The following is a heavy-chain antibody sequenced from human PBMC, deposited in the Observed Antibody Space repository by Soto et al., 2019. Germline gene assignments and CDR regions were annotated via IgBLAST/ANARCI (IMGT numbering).Heavy chain of an antibody. CDR3: TRRARIAKQLWLPFDH. J-gene: IGHJ4*02. CDR2: MNPNSGNT. CDR1: GYTFSDND. Sequence: ASVKVSCKASGYTFSDNDINWVRQASGQGLEWMGWMNPNSGNTVYAQKFQGRVTMTRDTSMNTAYMELINLRYDDTAVYYCTRRARIAKQLWLPFDHWAQGTLVTVSS. V-gene: IGHV1-8*01. D-gene: IGHD3-10*01.